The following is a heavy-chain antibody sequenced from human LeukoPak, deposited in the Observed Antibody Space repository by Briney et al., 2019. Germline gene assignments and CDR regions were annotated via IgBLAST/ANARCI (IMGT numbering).Heavy chain of an antibody. CDR3: ARDGRGITIFGVAPDH. CDR1: GFTFSDYY. D-gene: IGHD3-3*01. Sequence: GGSLRLSCAASGFTFSDYYMSWIRQAPGKGLEWVSYISTSGNSINYADSVKGRFTISRDNAKNSLYLQMNSLRAEDTAVYYCARDGRGITIFGVAPDHWGQGTLVTVSS. CDR2: ISTSGNSI. J-gene: IGHJ4*02. V-gene: IGHV3-11*01.